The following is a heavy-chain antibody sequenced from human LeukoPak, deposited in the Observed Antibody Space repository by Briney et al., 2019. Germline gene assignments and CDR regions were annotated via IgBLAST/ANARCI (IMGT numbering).Heavy chain of an antibody. CDR3: ARDRINMMVLVHDSGLDL. V-gene: IGHV3-30*01. J-gene: IGHJ5*02. D-gene: IGHD3-22*01. CDR2: LSYDGSDR. CDR1: GFTLTDYG. Sequence: PGRPLRLSCAASGFTLTDYGIHWVRQAPGKGLEWVAVLSYDGSDRYYADSVNGRFTISRDISSDTVSLQMNSLRVEDTAVYFCARDRINMMVLVHDSGLDLWGQGTLVTVSS.